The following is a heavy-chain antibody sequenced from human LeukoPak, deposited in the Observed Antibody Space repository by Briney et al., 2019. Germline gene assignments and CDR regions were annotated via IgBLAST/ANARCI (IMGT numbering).Heavy chain of an antibody. J-gene: IGHJ3*02. CDR1: GGSLSGYY. Sequence: SETLSLTCGVYGGSLSGYYWSWIRQPPGKGLEWIGEVIHSGSTNYNPSLKSRVTISLDTSKNQLSLKLSSVTAADTAVYYCARDCSSSSCWVDACDIWGQGTMVTVSS. CDR2: VIHSGST. D-gene: IGHD2-2*01. V-gene: IGHV4-34*12. CDR3: ARDCSSSSCWVDACDI.